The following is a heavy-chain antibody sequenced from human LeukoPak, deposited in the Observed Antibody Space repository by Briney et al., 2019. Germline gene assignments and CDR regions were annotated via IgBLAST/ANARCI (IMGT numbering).Heavy chain of an antibody. J-gene: IGHJ4*02. Sequence: GASVKVSCKASGYTFTSHDINWVRQATGQGLEWMGWMNPNSGNTGYAQKFQGRVTMTRNTSISTAYMELSSLTSEDTAVYYCARGGRYYDSSGYSYWGQGTLVTVSS. V-gene: IGHV1-8*01. D-gene: IGHD3-22*01. CDR1: GYTFTSHD. CDR3: ARGGRYYDSSGYSY. CDR2: MNPNSGNT.